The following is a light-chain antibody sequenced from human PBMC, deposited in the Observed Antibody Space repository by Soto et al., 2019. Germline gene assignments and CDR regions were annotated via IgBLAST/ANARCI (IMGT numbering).Light chain of an antibody. J-gene: IGLJ2*01. V-gene: IGLV3-21*02. Sequence: SYELAQPPSVSVAPGQTARITCGGHNIRSKSVHWYQQRPGQAPVQVVYDDGDRPSWIPERFPGSNSGNTATLTISRVEAGDEADYYCQVWDSNSDHVVFGGGTKVTVL. CDR2: DDG. CDR1: NIRSKS. CDR3: QVWDSNSDHVV.